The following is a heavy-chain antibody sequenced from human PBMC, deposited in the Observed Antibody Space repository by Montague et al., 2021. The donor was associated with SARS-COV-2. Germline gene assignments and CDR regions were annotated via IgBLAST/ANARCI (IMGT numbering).Heavy chain of an antibody. CDR2: IYYTGNT. D-gene: IGHD3-16*01. V-gene: IGHV4-4*02. CDR3: ARGGTDQYGLAV. CDR1: DGSISSPNW. J-gene: IGHJ6*02. Sequence: SETLSLTCAVSDGSISSPNWWNWVRQPPGKGLEWIGEIYYTGNTNYNPSLKSRVTIFIDKSKNHFSLQLTSVTAADTAVYYCARGGTDQYGLAVWGQGTTVAVSS.